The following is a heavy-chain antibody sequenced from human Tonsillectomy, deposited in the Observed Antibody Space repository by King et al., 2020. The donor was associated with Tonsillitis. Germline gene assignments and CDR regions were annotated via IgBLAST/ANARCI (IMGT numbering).Heavy chain of an antibody. J-gene: IGHJ4*02. CDR2: INSDGSST. V-gene: IGHV3-74*01. D-gene: IGHD5-12*01. CDR3: ARGGGSGYDTFDY. Sequence: VQLVESGGGLVQPGGSLRLSCPASGFTFSSYWMHWVRQAPGKGLVWVSRINSDGSSTSYADSVKGRFTISRDNAKNTLYLQMNSLRAEDTAVYYCARGGGSGYDTFDYWGQGTLVTVSS. CDR1: GFTFSSYW.